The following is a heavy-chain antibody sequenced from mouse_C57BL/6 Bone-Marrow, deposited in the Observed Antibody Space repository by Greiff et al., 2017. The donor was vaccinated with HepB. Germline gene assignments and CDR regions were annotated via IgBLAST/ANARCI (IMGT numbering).Heavy chain of an antibody. V-gene: IGHV5-4*01. CDR1: GFTFSSYA. CDR3: ARDNYDF. Sequence: EVKLMESGGGLVKPGGSLKLSCAASGFTFSSYAMSWVRQTPEKRLEWVATISDGGSYIYYPDNVKGRFTISRDNAKNNLYLQMSHLKSEDTAMYYCARDNYDFWGQGTLVTVSA. J-gene: IGHJ3*01. CDR2: ISDGGSYI. D-gene: IGHD2-4*01.